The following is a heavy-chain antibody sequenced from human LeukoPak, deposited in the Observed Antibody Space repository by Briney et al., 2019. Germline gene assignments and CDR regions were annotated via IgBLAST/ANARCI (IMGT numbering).Heavy chain of an antibody. V-gene: IGHV1-69*13. Sequence: GASVKVSCTASGGTFSSYAISWVRQAPGQGLEWMGGIIPIFGTANYAQKSQGRVTITADESTSTAYMELSSLRSEDTAVYYCASRMRSFYYYGMDVWGQGTTVTVSS. J-gene: IGHJ6*02. D-gene: IGHD2/OR15-2a*01. CDR3: ASRMRSFYYYGMDV. CDR2: IIPIFGTA. CDR1: GGTFSSYA.